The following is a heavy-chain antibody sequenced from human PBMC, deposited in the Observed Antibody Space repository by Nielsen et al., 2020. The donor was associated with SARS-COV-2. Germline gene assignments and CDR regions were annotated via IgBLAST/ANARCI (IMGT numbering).Heavy chain of an antibody. Sequence: ASVKVSCKASGYTFTSYGISWVRQAPGQGLEWMGWISAYNGNTNYAQKLQGRVTMTTDTSTSTAYMELRSLRSDDTAVYYCARTPAPRMGSSGWFPFDYWGQGTLVTVSS. D-gene: IGHD6-19*01. CDR2: ISAYNGNT. J-gene: IGHJ4*02. CDR3: ARTPAPRMGSSGWFPFDY. CDR1: GYTFTSYG. V-gene: IGHV1-18*01.